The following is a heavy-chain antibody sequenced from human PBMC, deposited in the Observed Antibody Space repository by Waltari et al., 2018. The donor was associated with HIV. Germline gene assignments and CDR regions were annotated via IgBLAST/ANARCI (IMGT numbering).Heavy chain of an antibody. V-gene: IGHV4-61*02. CDR3: ARETFLMARGVSPYDVFNGIDV. J-gene: IGHJ6*02. Sequence: QVQLEESGPGLVKPSQTLSLTCALPGGFIYDRNFWWSWVRQPAGKAPEWIGRAYVTGPHNYNPAFGGRVSIALDTSKSHISLRLTSVTAADTAVYCCARETFLMARGVSPYDVFNGIDVWGRGTTVSVSS. CDR2: AYVTGPH. D-gene: IGHD3-10*01. CDR1: GGFIYDRNFW.